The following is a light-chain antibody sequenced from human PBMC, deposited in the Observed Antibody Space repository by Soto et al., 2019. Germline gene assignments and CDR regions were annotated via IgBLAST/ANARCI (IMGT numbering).Light chain of an antibody. CDR3: QQYGSSRWT. Sequence: EIVLTQSPGTMSLSPGERATLSCRASQSVSTTYLAWYQQKPGQAPRLLIYGASSRATGIPDRFSGSGSGPDFTLTISRLEPEDFAVYYCQQYGSSRWTFGHGTKVEIK. CDR2: GAS. V-gene: IGKV3-20*01. CDR1: QSVSTTY. J-gene: IGKJ1*01.